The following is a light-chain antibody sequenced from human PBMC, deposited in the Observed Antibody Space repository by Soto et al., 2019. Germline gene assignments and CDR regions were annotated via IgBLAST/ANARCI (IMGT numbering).Light chain of an antibody. CDR2: NND. V-gene: IGLV1-44*01. CDR3: STWEDSLNGGV. CDR1: TSNIGDNT. J-gene: IGLJ3*02. Sequence: QSVLTQPPSASGTPGQRVAISCSGSTSNIGDNTVHWYQQLAGTAPKVLIYNNDRRPSGVPDRFSGSKSGTSASLAISGLQSEDEADYFCSTWEDSLNGGVFGGGTKLTVL.